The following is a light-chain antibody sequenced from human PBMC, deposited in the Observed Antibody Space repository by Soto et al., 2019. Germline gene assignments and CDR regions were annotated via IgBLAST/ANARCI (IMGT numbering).Light chain of an antibody. CDR3: QQSNSFPRT. CDR1: QAVSTW. Sequence: DIQMTQSPSFVSASVGGRVTITCRASQAVSTWLAWYQQKPGDAPKLLIYAASTLQSGVPSRFSGSGSGTDFTLTIRNLQPEDFATYYCQQSNSFPRTFGGGTKVDIK. CDR2: AAS. J-gene: IGKJ4*01. V-gene: IGKV1-12*01.